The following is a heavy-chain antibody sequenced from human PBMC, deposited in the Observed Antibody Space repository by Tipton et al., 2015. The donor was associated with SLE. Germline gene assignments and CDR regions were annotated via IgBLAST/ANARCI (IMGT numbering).Heavy chain of an antibody. CDR1: GGSISSYY. CDR2: IYYSGST. CDR3: ARAVNWGLFDY. Sequence: TLSLTCTVSGGSISSYYWSWIRQPPGKGLEWIGYIYYSGSTNYNPSLKSRVTISVDTSKNQFSLKLGSVTAAGTAVYYCARAVNWGLFDYWGQGTLVTVSS. V-gene: IGHV4-59*01. J-gene: IGHJ4*02. D-gene: IGHD7-27*01.